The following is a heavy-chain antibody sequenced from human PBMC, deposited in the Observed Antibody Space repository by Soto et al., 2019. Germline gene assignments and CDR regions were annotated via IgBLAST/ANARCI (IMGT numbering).Heavy chain of an antibody. Sequence: DVQLVESGGGLVQPGRSLRLSCAASGFTFDDYAMHWVRQAPGKGLEWVSGISWNSGSIGYADSVKGRFTISRDNAKNSLYLQMNSLRAEDTALYYCAKDAYSSSSGRVFDYWGQGTLVTVSS. CDR2: ISWNSGSI. J-gene: IGHJ4*02. CDR1: GFTFDDYA. CDR3: AKDAYSSSSGRVFDY. V-gene: IGHV3-9*01. D-gene: IGHD6-6*01.